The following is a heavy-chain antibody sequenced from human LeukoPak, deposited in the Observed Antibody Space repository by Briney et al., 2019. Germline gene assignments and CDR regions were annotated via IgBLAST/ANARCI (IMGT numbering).Heavy chain of an antibody. V-gene: IGHV3-23*01. D-gene: IGHD5-12*01. CDR1: GFMFSSYG. CDR3: AKESGYEYYYYYYMDV. J-gene: IGHJ6*03. CDR2: ISGSGGST. Sequence: GGSLRLSCAGSGFMFSSYGMSWVRQAPGKGLEWVSAISGSGGSTYYADSVKGRFTISRDNSKNTLYLQMNSLRAEDTAVYYCAKESGYEYYYYYYMDVWGKGTTVTISS.